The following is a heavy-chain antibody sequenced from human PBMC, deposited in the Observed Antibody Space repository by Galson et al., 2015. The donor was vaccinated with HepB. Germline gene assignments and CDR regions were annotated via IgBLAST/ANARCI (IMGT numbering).Heavy chain of an antibody. D-gene: IGHD4-17*01. J-gene: IGHJ4*02. CDR3: ARDSFGGHYGDYGGGLLSGYYFDY. Sequence: SVKVSCKASGGTFSSYAISWVRQAPGQGLEWMGGIIPILGIANYAQKFQGRVTITADKSTSTAYMEPSSLRSEDTAVYYCARDSFGGHYGDYGGGLLSGYYFDYWGQGTLVTVSS. CDR1: GGTFSSYA. CDR2: IIPILGIA. V-gene: IGHV1-69*10.